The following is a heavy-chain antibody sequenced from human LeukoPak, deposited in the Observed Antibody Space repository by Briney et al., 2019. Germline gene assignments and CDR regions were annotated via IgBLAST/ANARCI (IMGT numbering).Heavy chain of an antibody. J-gene: IGHJ6*03. D-gene: IGHD3-16*02. V-gene: IGHV4-4*07. Sequence: SETLSLTCTVSGGSISSYYWSWIRQPAGKGLEWIGRIYTSGSTNYNPSLKSRVTMSVDTPKNQFSLKLSSVTAADTAVYYCAREVITFGGVIVKGAWYYYYYMDVWGKGTTVTISS. CDR3: AREVITFGGVIVKGAWYYYYYMDV. CDR2: IYTSGST. CDR1: GGSISSYY.